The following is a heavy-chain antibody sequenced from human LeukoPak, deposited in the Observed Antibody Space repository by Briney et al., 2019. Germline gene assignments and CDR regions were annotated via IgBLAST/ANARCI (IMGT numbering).Heavy chain of an antibody. V-gene: IGHV1-18*01. CDR2: ISAYNVNP. J-gene: IGHJ5*02. CDR1: VYTFTTYG. CDR3: AREGKVGATNPWFDP. Sequence: ASVNVSFKASVYTFTTYGISWVRQAPGQGREGMGWISAYNVNPTYPPKFQGTVTMPTATSTSTAYMELRSLRSDDTAVYYCAREGKVGATNPWFDPWGQGTLVTVSS. D-gene: IGHD1-26*01.